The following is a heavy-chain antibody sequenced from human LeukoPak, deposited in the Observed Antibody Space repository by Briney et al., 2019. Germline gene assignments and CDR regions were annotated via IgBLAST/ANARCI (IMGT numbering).Heavy chain of an antibody. D-gene: IGHD3-22*01. J-gene: IGHJ4*02. CDR2: IYSGGST. CDR1: GFTVSSNY. CDR3: ARAPAPYYYDSSGYRVPYYFDY. Sequence: GGSLRLSCAASGFTVSSNYMSWVRQAPGKGLEWVSVIYSGGSTYYADSVKGRFTISRDNSKNTLYLQMNSLRAEDTAVYYCARAPAPYYYDSSGYRVPYYFDYWGQGTLVTVSS. V-gene: IGHV3-66*01.